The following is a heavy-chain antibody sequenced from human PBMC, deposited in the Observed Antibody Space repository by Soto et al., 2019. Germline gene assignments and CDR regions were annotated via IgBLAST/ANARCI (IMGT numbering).Heavy chain of an antibody. CDR2: IIPIFGTA. J-gene: IGHJ4*02. V-gene: IGHV1-69*06. CDR3: ARAGDHYYDSSGYYYVPYYFDY. CDR1: GGTFSSYA. D-gene: IGHD3-22*01. Sequence: RASVKVSFKACGGTFSSYAISWLRQAPGQGLEWMGGIIPIFGTANYAQKFQGRVTITADKSTSTAYMELSSLRSEDTAVYYCARAGDHYYDSSGYYYVPYYFDYWGQGTLVTVSS.